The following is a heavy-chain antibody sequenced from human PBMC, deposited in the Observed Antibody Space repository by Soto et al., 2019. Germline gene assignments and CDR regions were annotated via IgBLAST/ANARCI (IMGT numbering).Heavy chain of an antibody. CDR3: AGHPGIAVAGRGY. CDR2: IYYSGST. CDR1: GGSISSYY. Sequence: SETLSLTCTVSGGSISSYYWSWIRQPPGKGLEWIGYIYYSGSTNYNPSLKSRVTISVDTSKNQFSLKLSSVTAADTAVYYCAGHPGIAVAGRGYWGQGTLVTVS. J-gene: IGHJ4*02. V-gene: IGHV4-59*01. D-gene: IGHD6-19*01.